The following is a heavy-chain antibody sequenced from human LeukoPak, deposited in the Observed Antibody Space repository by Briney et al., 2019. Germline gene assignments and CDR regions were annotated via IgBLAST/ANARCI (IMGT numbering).Heavy chain of an antibody. CDR3: AELGITMIGGV. J-gene: IGHJ6*04. D-gene: IGHD3-10*02. CDR1: GFTFSSRDW. V-gene: IGHV3-7*01. Sequence: GGSLRLSCVASGFTFSSRDWMTWVRQAPGKGLEWVANIKQDGSEKNYVDSVKGRFTISRDNARNSLYLQMNSLRAEDTAVYYCAELGITMIGGVWGKGTTVTISS. CDR2: IKQDGSEK.